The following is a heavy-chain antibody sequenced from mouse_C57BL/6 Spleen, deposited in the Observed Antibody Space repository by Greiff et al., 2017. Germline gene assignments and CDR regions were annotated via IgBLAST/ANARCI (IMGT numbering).Heavy chain of an antibody. D-gene: IGHD1-1*01. CDR2: ISSGSSTI. CDR1: GFTFSDYG. Sequence: EVNLVESGGGLVKPGGSLKLSCAASGFTFSDYGMHWVRQAPEKGLEWVAYISSGSSTIYYADTVKGRFTISRDNAKNTLFLQMTSLRSEDTAMYYCARGYYARGGSYYFDYWGQGTTLTVSS. V-gene: IGHV5-17*01. J-gene: IGHJ2*01. CDR3: ARGYYARGGSYYFDY.